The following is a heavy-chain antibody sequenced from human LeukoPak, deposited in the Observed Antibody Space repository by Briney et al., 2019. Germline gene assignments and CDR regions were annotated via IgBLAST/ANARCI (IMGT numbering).Heavy chain of an antibody. V-gene: IGHV3-53*01. D-gene: IGHD3-3*01. CDR1: GFTVSSNY. J-gene: IGHJ4*02. CDR3: ARYYDFWSGYYSFDY. Sequence: GGSLRLSCAASGFTVSSNYMSWVRQAPGKGLEWVSVIYSGGSTYYADSVKGRFTISRDNSKNTLYLQMNSLRAKDTAVYYCARYYDFWSGYYSFDYWGQGTLVTVSS. CDR2: IYSGGST.